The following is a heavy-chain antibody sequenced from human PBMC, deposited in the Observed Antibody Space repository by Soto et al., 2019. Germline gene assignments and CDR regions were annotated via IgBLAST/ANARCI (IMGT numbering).Heavy chain of an antibody. CDR3: ARELATMGAFDY. CDR2: VIPIFGTA. Sequence: QVQLVQSGAEVKKPGSSVKFSCKASGGTFSSYAISWVRQAPGQGLEWMGGVIPIFGTANYAQKFQGRATITADKSTSTAYMELSRLRSEDTAVYYCARELATMGAFDYWGQGTLVTVSS. J-gene: IGHJ4*02. V-gene: IGHV1-69*06. D-gene: IGHD5-12*01. CDR1: GGTFSSYA.